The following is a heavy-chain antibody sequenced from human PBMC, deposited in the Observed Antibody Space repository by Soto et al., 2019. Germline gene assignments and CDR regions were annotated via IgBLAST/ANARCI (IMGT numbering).Heavy chain of an antibody. CDR2: ISSSSSTI. J-gene: IGHJ5*02. CDR1: GFTFSSYS. V-gene: IGHV3-48*01. Sequence: SLRLSCAASGFTFSSYSMNWVRQAPGEGLDWVSYISSSSSTIYYADSVKGRFTISRDNAKNSLYLQMNSLRAEDTAVYYCARHPERIAQIGWFDPWGQGTLVTVSS. D-gene: IGHD6-13*01. CDR3: ARHPERIAQIGWFDP.